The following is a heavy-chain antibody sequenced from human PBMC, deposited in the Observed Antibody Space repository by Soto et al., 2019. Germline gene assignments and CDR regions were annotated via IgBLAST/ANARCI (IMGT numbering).Heavy chain of an antibody. CDR3: ARSQGSSTSLEIYYYYYYGMDV. V-gene: IGHV1-69*01. Sequence: QVQLVQSGAEVKKPGSSVKVSCKASGGTFSSYAISWVRQAPGQGLEWMGGIIPIPGTANYAQKFQGRVTITPAESTSTAYMELSSLRSEDTAVYYCARSQGSSTSLEIYYYYYYGMDVWGQGTTVTVSS. CDR2: IIPIPGTA. J-gene: IGHJ6*02. CDR1: GGTFSSYA. D-gene: IGHD2-2*01.